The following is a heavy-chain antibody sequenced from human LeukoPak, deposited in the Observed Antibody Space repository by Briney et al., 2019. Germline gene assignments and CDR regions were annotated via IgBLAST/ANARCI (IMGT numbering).Heavy chain of an antibody. Sequence: SETLSLTCTVSGGSISSYYWSWIRKPPGPGLEWIGYIYYSGSTNYNPSLKSRVTISVDTSKNQFSLKLSSVTAADTAVYYCARHSAVAGTGYWGQGTLVTVSS. CDR2: IYYSGST. CDR3: ARHSAVAGTGY. CDR1: GGSISSYY. D-gene: IGHD6-19*01. J-gene: IGHJ4*02. V-gene: IGHV4-59*08.